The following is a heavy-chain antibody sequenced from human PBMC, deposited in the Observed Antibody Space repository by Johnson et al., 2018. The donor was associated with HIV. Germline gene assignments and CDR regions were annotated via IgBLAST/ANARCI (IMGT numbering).Heavy chain of an antibody. CDR2: ISFDGTNK. CDR3: ARVGASRFDAFDI. D-gene: IGHD3-16*01. J-gene: IGHJ3*02. CDR1: GFTFSNYP. V-gene: IGHV3-30*04. Sequence: QVQLVESGGGVVQPGRSLRLSCAASGFTFSNYPMHWVRQAPGKGLEWVAVISFDGTNKYYADSVRGRFTISRDNSKNTLYLQMNSLRAEDTAVYYCARVGASRFDAFDIWGQGTMVTVSS.